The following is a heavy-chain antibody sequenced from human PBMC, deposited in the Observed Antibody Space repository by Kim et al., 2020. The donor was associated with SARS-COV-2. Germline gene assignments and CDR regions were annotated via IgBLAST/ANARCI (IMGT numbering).Heavy chain of an antibody. V-gene: IGHV3-11*03. J-gene: IGHJ1*01. D-gene: IGHD6-19*01. Sequence: GGSLRLSCAASGFSLSDHYMSWIRQAPGKGLEWVSYISGSSSYTNYADSVKGRFTISRDNAKNSLYLQMNSLTAEDMAVYYCARTPSPDSSGWSNALGYFQHWGQGTLVTVSS. CDR3: ARTPSPDSSGWSNALGYFQH. CDR1: GFSLSDHY. CDR2: ISGSSSYT.